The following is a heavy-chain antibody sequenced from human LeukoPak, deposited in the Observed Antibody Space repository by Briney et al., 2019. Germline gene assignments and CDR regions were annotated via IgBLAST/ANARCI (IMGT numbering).Heavy chain of an antibody. J-gene: IGHJ6*02. Sequence: ASVKGSCKASGYTFTGYYMHWVRQAPGQGLEWMGWINPNSGGTNYAQKFQGRVTMTRDTSISTAYMELSRLRSDDTAVYYCARGVGDYYYYGMDVWGQGTTVTVSS. CDR2: INPNSGGT. CDR1: GYTFTGYY. D-gene: IGHD3-10*01. CDR3: ARGVGDYYYYGMDV. V-gene: IGHV1-2*02.